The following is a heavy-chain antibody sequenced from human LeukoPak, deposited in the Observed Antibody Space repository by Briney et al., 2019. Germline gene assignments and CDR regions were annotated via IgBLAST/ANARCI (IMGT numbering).Heavy chain of an antibody. Sequence: GGSLRLSCAASGFTFSSYWMSWVRQAPGKGLEWVANIKQDGREKYYVDSVKGRFSISRDNARNSVYLQMNSLRAEDTAVYYCARDIRRYYGDYWGQGALVIVSS. V-gene: IGHV3-7*01. CDR3: ARDIRRYYGDY. D-gene: IGHD3-3*01. CDR1: GFTFSSYW. J-gene: IGHJ4*02. CDR2: IKQDGREK.